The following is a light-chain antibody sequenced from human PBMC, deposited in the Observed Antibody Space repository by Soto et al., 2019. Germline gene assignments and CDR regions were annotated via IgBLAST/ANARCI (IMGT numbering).Light chain of an antibody. CDR3: SSYTTSSTLNYV. V-gene: IGLV2-14*01. Sequence: QSALTQPASVSGSPGQSITFSCTGTSSDVGGYNYVSWYQQHPGKAPKLMIYEVSNRPSGVSNRFSGSKSGNTASLTISGLQAEDEADYYCSSYTTSSTLNYVFGSGTKLTVL. CDR1: SSDVGGYNY. J-gene: IGLJ1*01. CDR2: EVS.